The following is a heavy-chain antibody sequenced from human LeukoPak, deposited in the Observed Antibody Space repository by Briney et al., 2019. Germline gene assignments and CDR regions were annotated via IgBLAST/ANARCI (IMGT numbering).Heavy chain of an antibody. J-gene: IGHJ4*02. V-gene: IGHV1-18*01. CDR2: ISAYNGNT. CDR3: ARADHYDILTGYSRDY. D-gene: IGHD3-9*01. Sequence: ASVKVSCKASGYTFTSYGISWVRRAPGQGLEWMGWISAYNGNTNYAQKLQGRVTMTTDTSTSTAYMELRSLRSDDTAVYYCARADHYDILTGYSRDYWGQGTLVTVSS. CDR1: GYTFTSYG.